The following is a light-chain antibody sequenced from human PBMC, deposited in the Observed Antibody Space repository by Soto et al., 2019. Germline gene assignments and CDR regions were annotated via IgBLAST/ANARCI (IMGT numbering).Light chain of an antibody. J-gene: IGLJ3*02. CDR1: SSNIGSNT. Sequence: QAVVTQPPSASGTPGQRVTISCSGSSSNIGSNTVNWYQQLPGTAPKLLIYSNNQRPSGVPDRFSGSKSGTSASLAISGLQYEDEADYYCAAWDDSLNGPVFGGGTKLTV. CDR3: AAWDDSLNGPV. CDR2: SNN. V-gene: IGLV1-44*01.